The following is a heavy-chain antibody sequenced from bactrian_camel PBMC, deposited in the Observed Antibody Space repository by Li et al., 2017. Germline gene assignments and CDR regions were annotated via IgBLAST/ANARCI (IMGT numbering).Heavy chain of an antibody. CDR2: IRRSGGET. CDR1: RDTYSSNC. V-gene: IGHV3-3*01. J-gene: IGHJ6*01. CDR3: ATGMIDFAS. Sequence: HVQLVESGGVSVQAGGSLRLSCVVSRDTYSSNCVGWYRLPPGRAPAEREGIAAIRRSGGETWYAGSVKGRFTISRDSAKNTVYLQMNSLESEDTALYYCATGMIDFASWGQGTQVTVSS. D-gene: IGHD7*01.